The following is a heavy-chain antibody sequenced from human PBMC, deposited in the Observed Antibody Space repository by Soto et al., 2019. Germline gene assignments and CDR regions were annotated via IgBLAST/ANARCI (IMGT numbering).Heavy chain of an antibody. D-gene: IGHD3-22*01. CDR2: IYHSGST. J-gene: IGHJ6*02. Sequence: QVQLQESGPGLVKPSGTLSLTCAVSGGSISSSNWWSWVRQPPGKGLEWIGEIYHSGSTNYNPSLRSRVTLSVDKSKNQFSLKLSSVTAADTAVYYCARLYYYDSSGYYEGSYYYYGMDVWGQGTTVTVSS. V-gene: IGHV4-4*02. CDR3: ARLYYYDSSGYYEGSYYYYGMDV. CDR1: GGSISSSNW.